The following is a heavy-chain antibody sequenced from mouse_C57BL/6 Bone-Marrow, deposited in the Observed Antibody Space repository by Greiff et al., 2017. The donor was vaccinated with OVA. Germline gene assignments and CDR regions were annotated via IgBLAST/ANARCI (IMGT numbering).Heavy chain of an antibody. CDR2: IYPRSGNT. CDR3: ARDGYYGFAY. V-gene: IGHV1-81*01. Sequence: VQLVESGAELARPGASVKLSCKASGYTFTSYGISWVKQRPGQGLEWIGEIYPRSGNTYYNEKFKGKATLTADKSSSTAYMELRSLTSEDSAVYFCARDGYYGFAYWGQGTLVTVSA. J-gene: IGHJ3*01. D-gene: IGHD2-3*01. CDR1: GYTFTSYG.